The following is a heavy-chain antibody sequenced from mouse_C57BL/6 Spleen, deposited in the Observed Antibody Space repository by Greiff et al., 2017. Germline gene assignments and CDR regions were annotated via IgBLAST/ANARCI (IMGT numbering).Heavy chain of an antibody. CDR1: GFTFSSYA. V-gene: IGHV5-4*03. CDR2: ISDGGSYT. CDR3: ARAYDYYAMVY. Sequence: EVKLVESGGGLVKPGGSLKLSCAASGFTFSSYAMSWVRHTPEKRLEWVATISDGGSYTYYPDNVKGRFTISRDNSKNNLYLQMSHLKSEDTAMYYCARAYDYYAMVYWGQGTSVTVSS. D-gene: IGHD6-5*01. J-gene: IGHJ4*01.